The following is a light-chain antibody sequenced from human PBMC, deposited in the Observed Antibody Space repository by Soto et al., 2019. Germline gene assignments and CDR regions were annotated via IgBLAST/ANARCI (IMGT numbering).Light chain of an antibody. V-gene: IGLV2-14*01. CDR1: SSDVGGYNY. CDR3: SSYTSRSTLVV. Sequence: QSVLTQPASVSGSPGQSITISCTGTSSDVGGYNYVSWYQQHPGKAPKLMIYDVSNRPSGVSNRFSGSKSGNTASLTISGLQAEDEADYYCSSYTSRSTLVVFGGGTQVTVL. J-gene: IGLJ2*01. CDR2: DVS.